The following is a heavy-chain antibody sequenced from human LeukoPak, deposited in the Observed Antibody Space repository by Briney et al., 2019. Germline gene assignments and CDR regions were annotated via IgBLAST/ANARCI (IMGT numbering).Heavy chain of an antibody. J-gene: IGHJ4*02. D-gene: IGHD3-9*01. Sequence: ASVKVSCKASGYTFTSYDINWVRQATGQGLEWMGWMNPNSGNTGYAQKFQGRVTMTRNTSISTAYMELSSLRSEDTAVYYCARAVYDILTSSQGFDYWGQGTLVTVSS. CDR1: GYTFTSYD. CDR2: MNPNSGNT. V-gene: IGHV1-8*01. CDR3: ARAVYDILTSSQGFDY.